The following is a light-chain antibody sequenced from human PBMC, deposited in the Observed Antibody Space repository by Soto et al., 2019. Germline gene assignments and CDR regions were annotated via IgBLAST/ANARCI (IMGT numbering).Light chain of an antibody. Sequence: QSVLTQPRSVSGSPGQSVTISCTGTSSDVGGYKYVSWYQQHPGKAPKLMIYDVSKRPSGVPDRFSGSKSGNTASLTISGLQAEDEADYYCCSFAGIYTLYVFGPGTKLTVL. CDR2: DVS. CDR1: SSDVGGYKY. CDR3: CSFAGIYTLYV. V-gene: IGLV2-11*01. J-gene: IGLJ1*01.